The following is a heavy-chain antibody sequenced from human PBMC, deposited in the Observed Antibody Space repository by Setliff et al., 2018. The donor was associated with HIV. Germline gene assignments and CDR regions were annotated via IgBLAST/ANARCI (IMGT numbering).Heavy chain of an antibody. CDR3: ARTYYNVWSGYYGAPGWFDP. D-gene: IGHD3-3*01. CDR1: GGSINSSHYY. Sequence: SETLSLTCTVSGGSINSSHYYWGWIRQPPGKGLEWIGSMYYSGSAYHKSSLRGRVIIYVDTSKNQFSLKLSSVTAADTAVYYCARTYYNVWSGYYGAPGWFDPWGQGTLVTVSS. V-gene: IGHV4-39*01. CDR2: MYYSGSA. J-gene: IGHJ5*02.